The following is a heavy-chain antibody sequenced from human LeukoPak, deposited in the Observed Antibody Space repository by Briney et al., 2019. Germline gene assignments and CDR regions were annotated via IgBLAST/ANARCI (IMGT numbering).Heavy chain of an antibody. CDR1: GFTFSSYW. D-gene: IGHD4-11*01. V-gene: IGHV3-7*01. CDR3: ARDISNSAGY. J-gene: IGHJ4*02. Sequence: RPGGSLRLSCAASGFTFSSYWMSWVRQAPGKGLEWVANIKQDGSETYYVDSVRGRFTISRDNTKNSLFLEMNSLRVEDTAMYFCARDISNSAGYWGQGTLVTVSS. CDR2: IKQDGSET.